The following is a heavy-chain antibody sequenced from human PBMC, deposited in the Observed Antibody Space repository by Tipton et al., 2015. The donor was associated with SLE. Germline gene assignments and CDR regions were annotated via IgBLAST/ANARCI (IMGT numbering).Heavy chain of an antibody. D-gene: IGHD3-16*02. CDR3: ARDPAYDDIWGSYRSPIDY. Sequence: QLVQSGAEVKKPGASVKVSCKASGYTFTGYGISWVRQAPGQGLEWMGWISVNNGNTNYAQKLQGRVTMTTDTSTRTAYMELGSLTSDDTAVYYCARDPAYDDIWGSYRSPIDYWGQGTLVIVSS. J-gene: IGHJ4*02. CDR2: ISVNNGNT. V-gene: IGHV1-18*01. CDR1: GYTFTGYG.